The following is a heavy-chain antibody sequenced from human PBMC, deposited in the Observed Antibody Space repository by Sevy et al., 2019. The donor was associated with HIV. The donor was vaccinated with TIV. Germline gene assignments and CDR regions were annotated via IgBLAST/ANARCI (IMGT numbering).Heavy chain of an antibody. CDR3: AKVLNPALESMMEVTVRSLKGFDV. CDR1: GFTFNTHV. D-gene: IGHD3-22*01. J-gene: IGHJ3*01. Sequence: GSLRLSCAASGFTFNTHVMNWVRQAPGKGLEWVSSISGFGNTYYADSVRGRFTISRDDAKNTLYLQMNSLRADDTAVYYCAKVLNPALESMMEVTVRSLKGFDVWGQGTMVTVSS. CDR2: ISGFGNT. V-gene: IGHV3-23*01.